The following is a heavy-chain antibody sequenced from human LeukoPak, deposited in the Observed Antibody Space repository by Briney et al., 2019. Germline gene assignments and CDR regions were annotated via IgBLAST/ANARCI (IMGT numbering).Heavy chain of an antibody. CDR2: IIPILGIV. CDR1: GGTFSSYA. D-gene: IGHD5-12*01. CDR3: ASHERGANGYSGYDGGY. V-gene: IGHV1-69*04. Sequence: ASVKVSCKASGGTFSSYAISWVRQAPGQGLEWMGRIIPILGIVNYAQKFQGRVTITADKSTSTAYMELSSLRSEDTAVYYCASHERGANGYSGYDGGYWGQGTLVTVSS. J-gene: IGHJ4*02.